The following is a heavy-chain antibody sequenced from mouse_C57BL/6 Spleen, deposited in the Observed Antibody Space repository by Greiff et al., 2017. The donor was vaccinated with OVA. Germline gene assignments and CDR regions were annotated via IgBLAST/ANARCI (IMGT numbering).Heavy chain of an antibody. CDR3: GIYYDCSAWFAY. J-gene: IGHJ3*01. V-gene: IGHV1-22*01. CDR2: INPNNGGT. CDR1: GYTFTDYN. Sequence: EVQLQQSGPELVKPGASVKMSCKASGYTFTDYNMHWVKQSHGKSLEWIGYINPNNGGTSYNQKFKGKATLTVNKSSSTAYMEIRSLTSEDSAVYYCGIYYDCSAWFAYWGQGTLVTVSA. D-gene: IGHD2-4*01.